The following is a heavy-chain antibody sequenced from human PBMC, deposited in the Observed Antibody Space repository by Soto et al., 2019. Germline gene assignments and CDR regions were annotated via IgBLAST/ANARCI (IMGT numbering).Heavy chain of an antibody. Sequence: GASVKVSCKASGYTFTSYGISWVRQAPGQGLEWMGWISAYNGNTNYAQKLQGRVTMTTDTSTSTAYMELRSLRSDDTAVYYCARILPPRFWSGYPSWGMDVWGQGTTVTVSS. D-gene: IGHD3-3*01. CDR2: ISAYNGNT. V-gene: IGHV1-18*01. CDR1: GYTFTSYG. CDR3: ARILPPRFWSGYPSWGMDV. J-gene: IGHJ6*02.